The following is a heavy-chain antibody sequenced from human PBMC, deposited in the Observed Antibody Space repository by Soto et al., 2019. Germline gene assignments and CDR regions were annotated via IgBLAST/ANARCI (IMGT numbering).Heavy chain of an antibody. V-gene: IGHV3-21*01. CDR2: ISSSSSYI. Sequence: EVQLVESGGGLVKPGGSLRLSCAASGFTFRSNTINWVRQAPGKGLEWVSSISSSSSYIYYADSVKGRFTISRDNAKNSLYLQMNRLRAEDTAVHYCARDGPNDAFDIWGQGTMVTVSS. CDR3: ARDGPNDAFDI. J-gene: IGHJ3*02. CDR1: GFTFRSNT. D-gene: IGHD7-27*01.